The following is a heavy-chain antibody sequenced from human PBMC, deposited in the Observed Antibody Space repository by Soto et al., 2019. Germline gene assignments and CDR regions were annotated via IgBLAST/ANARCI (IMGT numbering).Heavy chain of an antibody. CDR2: ICSGGST. CDR3: ARDIRGYSRAFDY. V-gene: IGHV4-61*01. CDR1: ADSVSSDYYC. J-gene: IGHJ4*02. D-gene: IGHD5-18*01. Sequence: KPSETLSLTCTVSADSVSSDYYCWTWIRQPPGKGLEWIGYICSGGSTNYNPSLKSRVTISLDTSRNQFSLKLTSVTAADTAVYYCARDIRGYSRAFDYWGQGMLVTVSS.